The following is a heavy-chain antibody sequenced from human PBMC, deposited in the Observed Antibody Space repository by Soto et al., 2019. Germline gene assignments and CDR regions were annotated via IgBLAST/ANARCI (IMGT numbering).Heavy chain of an antibody. J-gene: IGHJ6*02. Sequence: GEALKISWKGSGYSFTIYWIGWVRQMPGKGLEGLGIIYPGDSDTRYSPSFQGPVTISADKSISTAYLQWSSLKASDTAMYYCARHRWTPLGCGPEVTTRYGMDVWGQGTTVTVSS. V-gene: IGHV5-51*01. D-gene: IGHD4-4*01. CDR3: ARHRWTPLGCGPEVTTRYGMDV. CDR1: GYSFTIYW. CDR2: IYPGDSDT.